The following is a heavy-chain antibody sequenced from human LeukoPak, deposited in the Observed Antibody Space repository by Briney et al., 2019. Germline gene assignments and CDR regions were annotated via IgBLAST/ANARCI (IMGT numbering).Heavy chain of an antibody. D-gene: IGHD3-16*01. V-gene: IGHV3-7*04. CDR2: IKESGSEK. J-gene: IGHJ4*02. CDR1: GFTFDYYW. Sequence: PGGSLRLSCAASGFTFDYYWMAWVRQAPGKGLEWLANIKESGSEKYYVDSVEGRFTISRDNAKNSLYLQMNSLRVEDTAVYYCARVWGTEGRGRCGPSNNPQFNYGGGGTLVTVSS. CDR3: ARVWGTEGRGRCGPSNNPQFNY.